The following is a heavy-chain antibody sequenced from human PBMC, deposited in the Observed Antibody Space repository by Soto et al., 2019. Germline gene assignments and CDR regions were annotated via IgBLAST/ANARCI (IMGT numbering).Heavy chain of an antibody. V-gene: IGHV3-23*01. D-gene: IGHD4-17*01. J-gene: IGHJ4*02. Sequence: PGGSLRLSCAASGFTFNSYAMTWVRQAPGKGLEWVSTISGSASSTYYAGSVKGRFTISRDNSKNSLYLQMNSLRAEDTAIYYCANEDDYGESMVGYWGQGTLVTVSS. CDR2: ISGSASST. CDR3: ANEDDYGESMVGY. CDR1: GFTFNSYA.